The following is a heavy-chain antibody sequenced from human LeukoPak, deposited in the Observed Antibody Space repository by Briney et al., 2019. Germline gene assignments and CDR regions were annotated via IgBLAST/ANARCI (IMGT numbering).Heavy chain of an antibody. CDR1: GGSLSTGSISNYY. Sequence: PSETLSLTCTVSGGSLSTGSISNYYWSWVRQPAGKGLERIGRIYTSGTTNYNPSLKSRVTMSVDTSKNQFSLKLNSVTAADTAVYYCARGAPSDYWGQGTLVTVSS. V-gene: IGHV4-4*07. CDR3: ARGAPSDY. J-gene: IGHJ4*02. CDR2: IYTSGTT.